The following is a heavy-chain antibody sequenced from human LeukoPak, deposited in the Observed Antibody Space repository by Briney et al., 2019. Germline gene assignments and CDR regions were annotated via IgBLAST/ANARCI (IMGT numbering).Heavy chain of an antibody. V-gene: IGHV3-11*01. CDR2: ISGGGDTI. CDR1: GFTFSDFY. Sequence: GGSLGLSCAASGFTFSDFYMSWIRQAPGKGLEFISYISGGGDTIFYADSVKGRFTISRDNAKNSLYLQMNSLRAEDTAVYYCARVHCSGGGCSSWGQGTLVTASS. CDR3: ARVHCSGGGCSS. D-gene: IGHD2-15*01. J-gene: IGHJ4*02.